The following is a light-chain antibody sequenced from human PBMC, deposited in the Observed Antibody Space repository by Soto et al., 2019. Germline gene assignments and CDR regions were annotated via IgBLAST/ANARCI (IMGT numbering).Light chain of an antibody. CDR2: GAS. V-gene: IGKV3-20*01. Sequence: TQSPATLSVSPGERVTLSFRTSQSVGSSLAWYQQKPGQAPRLLIYGASTRATGIPDRFSGSGSGTDFTLTISRLEHEDFAVYYCQQYGSSHPITFGQGTRLEIK. CDR1: QSVGSS. J-gene: IGKJ5*01. CDR3: QQYGSSHPIT.